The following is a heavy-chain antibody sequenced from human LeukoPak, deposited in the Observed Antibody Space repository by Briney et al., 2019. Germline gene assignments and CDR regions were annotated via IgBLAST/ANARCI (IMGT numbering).Heavy chain of an antibody. CDR3: AGKYCSSTSCYDGEYYFYY. CDR2: IYHSGST. J-gene: IGHJ4*02. V-gene: IGHV4-38-2*01. D-gene: IGHD2-2*01. CDR1: GYSISSGYY. Sequence: SETLSLTCAVSGYSISSGYYWGWIRQPPGKGLEWIGSIYHSGSTYYNPSLRSRVPISVDTSKNQFSLKLSSVTAADTAVYYCAGKYCSSTSCYDGEYYFYYWGQGTLVTVSS.